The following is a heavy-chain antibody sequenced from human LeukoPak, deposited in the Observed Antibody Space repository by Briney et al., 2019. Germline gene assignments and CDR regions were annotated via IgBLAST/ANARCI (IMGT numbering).Heavy chain of an antibody. CDR1: GYSFTNYW. D-gene: IGHD3-22*01. J-gene: IGHJ3*01. V-gene: IGHV5-51*01. CDR3: ARPNITSYYDSRGYDAFDV. Sequence: GESLKISCKGSGYSFTNYWIGWVRQMPGKGLEWMGIIYPGDSDTRYSPSFQGQVTISADKSVSIAYLQWSSLKALDTAMYYCARPNITSYYDSRGYDAFDVWGQGTMVIVSS. CDR2: IYPGDSDT.